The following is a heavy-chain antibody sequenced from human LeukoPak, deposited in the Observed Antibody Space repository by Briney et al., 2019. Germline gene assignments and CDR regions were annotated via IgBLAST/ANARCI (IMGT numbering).Heavy chain of an antibody. D-gene: IGHD1-14*01. J-gene: IGHJ4*02. Sequence: SVKVSCKASGGTFSSYAISWVRQAPGQGLEWMGRIIPILGIANYAQKFQGRVTIAADKSTSTAYMELSSLRSEDTAVYYCAPRPGTQGWGQGTLVTVSS. CDR3: APRPGTQG. CDR1: GGTFSSYA. V-gene: IGHV1-69*04. CDR2: IIPILGIA.